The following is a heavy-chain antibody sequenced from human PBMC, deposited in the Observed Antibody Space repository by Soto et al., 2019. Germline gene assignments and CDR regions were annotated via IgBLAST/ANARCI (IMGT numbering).Heavy chain of an antibody. CDR2: IYYSGST. V-gene: IGHV4-39*02. CDR3: AREGAASYSYYYGTDV. D-gene: IGHD3-16*01. CDR1: GGSISSSSYY. J-gene: IGHJ6*02. Sequence: SETLSLTCTVSGGSISSSSYYWGWIRQPPGKGLEWIGSIYYSGSTYYNPSLKSRVTISVDTSKNQFSLKLNSVTAADTAIYYCAREGAASYSYYYGTDVWGQGATVTVSS.